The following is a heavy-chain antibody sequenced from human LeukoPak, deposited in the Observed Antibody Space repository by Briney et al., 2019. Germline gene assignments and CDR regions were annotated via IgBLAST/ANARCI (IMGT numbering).Heavy chain of an antibody. CDR1: GFTFSSYA. V-gene: IGHV3-23*01. J-gene: IGHJ4*02. CDR2: IGGRGDTT. Sequence: PGGSLRLSCEVSGFTFSSYAMSWVRQAPGKGLEWVSGIGGRGDTTYYADSVKGRFTISRDNSKNTLYLQMSSLRAEDTAVYYCAKAKNSWHSTGPLDNWGQGTLVSVSS. CDR3: AKAKNSWHSTGPLDN. D-gene: IGHD6-13*01.